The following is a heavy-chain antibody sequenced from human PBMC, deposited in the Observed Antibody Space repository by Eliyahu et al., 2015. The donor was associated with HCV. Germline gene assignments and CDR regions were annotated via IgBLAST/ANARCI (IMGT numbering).Heavy chain of an antibody. J-gene: IGHJ3*02. CDR2: ISRNGDTT. D-gene: IGHD2/OR15-2a*01. CDR3: AKPYASIWTFDI. CDR1: GFTFSTYA. V-gene: IGHV3-23*01. Sequence: EVQLLESGGGLVQPEGSLXLSXAASGFTFSTYAMGWVRQAPGKGLEWVSGISRNGDTTYYADAVKGRFTISRDNSRNTLYLHMNSLRAEDTAVYYCAKPYASIWTFDIWGQGTMVSVTS.